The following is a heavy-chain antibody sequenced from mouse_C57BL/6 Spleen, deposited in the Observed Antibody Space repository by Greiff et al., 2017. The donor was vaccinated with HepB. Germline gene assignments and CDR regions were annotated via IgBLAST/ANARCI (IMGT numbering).Heavy chain of an antibody. CDR3: ARSETTVAPHWYFDV. Sequence: QVQLQQPGAELVKPGASVKLSCKASGYTFTSYWMHWVKQRPGQGLEWIGMIHPNSGSTNYNEKFKSKATLTVDKSSSTAYMQLSSLTSEDSAVYYCARSETTVAPHWYFDVWGTGTTVTVSS. D-gene: IGHD1-1*01. CDR1: GYTFTSYW. J-gene: IGHJ1*03. CDR2: IHPNSGST. V-gene: IGHV1-64*01.